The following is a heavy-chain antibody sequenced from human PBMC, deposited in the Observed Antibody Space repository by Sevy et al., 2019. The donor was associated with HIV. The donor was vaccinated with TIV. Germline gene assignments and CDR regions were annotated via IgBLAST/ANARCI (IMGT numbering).Heavy chain of an antibody. CDR3: ARDRNNYDSSGYPKGFDV. CDR2: SSAYNGTT. V-gene: IGHV1-18*01. CDR1: GYTFTRYG. D-gene: IGHD3-22*01. J-gene: IGHJ6*02. Sequence: ASVKVSCKASGYTFTRYGITWVRQAPGQGLQWMGWSSAYNGTTNYAQKLQGRVTMTTDTSTSTAYMELRRLRSDYTAVYYCARDRNNYDSSGYPKGFDVWGQGTTVTVSS.